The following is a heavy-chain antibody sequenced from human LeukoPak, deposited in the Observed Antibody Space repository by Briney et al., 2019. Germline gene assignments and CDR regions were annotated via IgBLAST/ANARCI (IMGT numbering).Heavy chain of an antibody. CDR3: ARGAYSYGFRSRVYYDSSGYPY. D-gene: IGHD3-22*01. CDR1: GGSFSGYY. J-gene: IGHJ4*02. Sequence: SETLSLTCAVYGGSFSGYYWSWIRQPPGKGLEWIGEINHSGSTNYNPSLKSRVTISVDTSKNQFSLKLSSVTAADTAVYYCARGAYSYGFRSRVYYDSSGYPYWGQGTLVTVSS. V-gene: IGHV4-34*01. CDR2: INHSGST.